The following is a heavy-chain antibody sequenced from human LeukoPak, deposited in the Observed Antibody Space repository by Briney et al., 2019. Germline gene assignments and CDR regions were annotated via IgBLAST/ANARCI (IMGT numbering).Heavy chain of an antibody. Sequence: SETLSLTCTVSGGSVSSGSYYWSWIRQPPGKGLEWIGYIYYSGSTNYNPSLKSRVTISVDTSKNQFSLKLSSVTAADTAVYYCAREWSLDYWGQGTLVTVSS. D-gene: IGHD2-15*01. V-gene: IGHV4-61*01. CDR2: IYYSGST. J-gene: IGHJ4*02. CDR1: GGSVSSGSYY. CDR3: AREWSLDY.